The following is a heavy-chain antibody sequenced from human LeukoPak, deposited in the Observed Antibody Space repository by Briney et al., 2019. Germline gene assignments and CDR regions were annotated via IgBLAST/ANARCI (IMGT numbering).Heavy chain of an antibody. J-gene: IGHJ4*02. D-gene: IGHD5-12*01. CDR2: ISGYNGNT. V-gene: IGHV1-18*01. CDR1: GYTFRSYG. CDR3: ARSSLGTITAGPFDY. Sequence: ASVTVSCKASGYTFRSYGIAWVRQAPGQGLEWMGWISGYNGNTNYAQKLQGRVSMTTDTSTTTAYMELRSLTSDDTALYYCARSSLGTITAGPFDYWGQGTLVTVSS.